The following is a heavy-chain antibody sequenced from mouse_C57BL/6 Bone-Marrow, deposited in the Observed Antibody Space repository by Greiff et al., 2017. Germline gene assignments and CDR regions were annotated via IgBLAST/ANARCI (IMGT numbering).Heavy chain of an antibody. CDR2: IWGDGST. D-gene: IGHD2-5*01. CDR1: GFSLTSYG. J-gene: IGHJ4*01. CDR3: AKPVSNQYAMDY. Sequence: QVQLKESGPGLVAPSQSLSITCTVSGFSLTSYGVSWVRQPPGKGLVWLGVIWGDGSTNYHSAIISRMSISKDNSRSQVFLILNSLQTDDTATYYCAKPVSNQYAMDYWGEGSSVTVSS. V-gene: IGHV2-3*01.